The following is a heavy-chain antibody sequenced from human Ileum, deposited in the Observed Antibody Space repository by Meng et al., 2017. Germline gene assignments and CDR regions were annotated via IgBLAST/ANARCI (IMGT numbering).Heavy chain of an antibody. CDR3: ARDGYSSSSFDY. D-gene: IGHD6-13*01. V-gene: IGHV3-21*01. CDR1: GFTFSSYS. CDR2: ISSSSSYI. Sequence: ESRGGLVKPGGPLILSWAASGFTFSSYSMNWVRQAPGKGLEWVSSISSSSSYIYYADSVKGRFTISRDNAKNSLYLQMNSLRAEDTAVYYCARDGYSSSSFDYWGQGTLVTVSS. J-gene: IGHJ4*02.